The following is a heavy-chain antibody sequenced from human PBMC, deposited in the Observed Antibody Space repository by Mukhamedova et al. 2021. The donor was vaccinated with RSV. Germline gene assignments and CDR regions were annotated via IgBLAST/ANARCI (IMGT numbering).Heavy chain of an antibody. D-gene: IGHD3-10*01. J-gene: IGHJ4*02. CDR3: AKAGSSKKWDY. Sequence: GEIYHSGSTNYNPSLKSRVTISVDKSKNQFSLKLSSVTAADTAVYYCAKAGSSKKWDYWGQGTLVTVSS. V-gene: IGHV4-4*02. CDR2: IYHSGST.